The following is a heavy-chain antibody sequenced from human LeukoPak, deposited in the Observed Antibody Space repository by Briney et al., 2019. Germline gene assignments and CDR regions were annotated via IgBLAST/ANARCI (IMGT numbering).Heavy chain of an antibody. CDR2: ISGSGSTT. CDR3: AKDSTVSGSYYGMDI. J-gene: IGHJ6*02. Sequence: PGGSLRLSCAASGFTFSSYTVTWVRQASGKGLEWVSSISGSGSTTYFADSVKGRFTISRDNSKNTLYLQMNSLRAEDTAVYYCAKDSTVSGSYYGMDIWGQGTTVTVSS. V-gene: IGHV3-23*01. CDR1: GFTFSSYT. D-gene: IGHD3-22*01.